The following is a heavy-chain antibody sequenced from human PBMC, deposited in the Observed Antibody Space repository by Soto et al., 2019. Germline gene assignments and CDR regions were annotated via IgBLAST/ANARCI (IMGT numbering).Heavy chain of an antibody. J-gene: IGHJ4*02. Sequence: PLGVLRLSCAASGFIFSSYTMHWVRQAPGKGLEWVGVITYDGSNQYYADSVKGRFTISRDNSRNMLFLQMNSLRPDDTAVYYCARAPSGSYPEFDYWGQGTLVTVSS. CDR1: GFIFSSYT. D-gene: IGHD1-26*01. CDR2: ITYDGSNQ. CDR3: ARAPSGSYPEFDY. V-gene: IGHV3-30-3*01.